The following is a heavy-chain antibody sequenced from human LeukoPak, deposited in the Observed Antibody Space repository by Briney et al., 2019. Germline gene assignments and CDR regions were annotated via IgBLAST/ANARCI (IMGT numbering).Heavy chain of an antibody. CDR2: IYYSGST. V-gene: IGHV4-39*07. J-gene: IGHJ6*03. CDR1: GGSISSSSYY. D-gene: IGHD6-13*01. Sequence: SETLSLTCTVSGGSISSSSYYWGWIRQPPGKGLEWIGSIYYSGSTYYNPSLKSRVTISVDTSKNQFSLKLSSVTAADTAVYYCARLYSSSWYPRYYYYMDVWGKGTTVTISS. CDR3: ARLYSSSWYPRYYYYMDV.